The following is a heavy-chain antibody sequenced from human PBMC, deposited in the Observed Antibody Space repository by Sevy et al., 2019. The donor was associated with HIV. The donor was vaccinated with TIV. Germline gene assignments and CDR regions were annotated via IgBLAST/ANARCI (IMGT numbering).Heavy chain of an antibody. CDR3: ARDKRAVVVPAATFDY. D-gene: IGHD2-2*01. CDR2: RSYDGSNK. CDR1: GFTFSSYA. V-gene: IGHV3-30-3*01. J-gene: IGHJ4*02. Sequence: GGSLRLSCAASGFTFSSYAMHWVRQAPGKGLEWVAVRSYDGSNKYYADSVKGRFTISRDNSKNTLYLQMNSLRAEDTAVYYCARDKRAVVVPAATFDYWGQGTLVTVSS.